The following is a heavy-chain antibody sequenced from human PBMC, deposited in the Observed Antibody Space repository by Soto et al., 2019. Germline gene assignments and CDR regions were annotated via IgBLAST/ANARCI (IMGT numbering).Heavy chain of an antibody. Sequence: EVQLAESGGGLAQPGGSLRLSCAASGFTLSGYAMDWVRQAPGKGLEYVSGISSNGVGTYYANSVQGRFTISRDNSKNTVYLQMGSLSPEDMAVYYCARRARPDFYYMDVLGKGTTVTVSS. J-gene: IGHJ6*03. D-gene: IGHD6-6*01. CDR3: ARRARPDFYYMDV. CDR1: GFTLSGYA. CDR2: ISSNGVGT. V-gene: IGHV3-64*01.